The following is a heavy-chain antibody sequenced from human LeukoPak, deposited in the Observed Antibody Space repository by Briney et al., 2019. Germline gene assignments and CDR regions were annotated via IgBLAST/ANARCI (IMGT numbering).Heavy chain of an antibody. V-gene: IGHV4-59*01. J-gene: IGHJ4*02. CDR1: GGSISSYY. CDR3: ARGQGGVVVPAAPDY. D-gene: IGHD2-2*01. Sequence: SETLSLTCIVSGGSISSYYWSWIRQPPGKGLEWIGYIYYSGSTNYNPSLKSRVTISVDTSKNQFSLKLSSVTAADTAVYYCARGQGGVVVPAAPDYWGQGTLVTVSS. CDR2: IYYSGST.